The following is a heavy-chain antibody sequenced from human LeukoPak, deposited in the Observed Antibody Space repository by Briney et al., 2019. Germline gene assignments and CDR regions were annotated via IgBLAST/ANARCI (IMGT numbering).Heavy chain of an antibody. J-gene: IGHJ5*02. D-gene: IGHD6-13*01. Sequence: GGSLRLSCAASGFTFSSYAMSWVRQAPGKGLEWVSAISGSGGSTYYADSVKGRFTISRDNSKNTLYLQMNSLRAEDTAVHCCAKDHPEAAAYTARDPWGQGTLVTVSS. V-gene: IGHV3-23*01. CDR2: ISGSGGST. CDR1: GFTFSSYA. CDR3: AKDHPEAAAYTARDP.